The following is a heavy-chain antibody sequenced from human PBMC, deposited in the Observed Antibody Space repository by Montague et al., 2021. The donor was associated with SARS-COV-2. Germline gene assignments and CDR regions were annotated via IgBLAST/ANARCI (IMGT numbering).Heavy chain of an antibody. D-gene: IGHD6-13*01. Sequence: CAISGDSVSSNPAAWNWIRQSPSRGLEWLGRTYYRSKWYYDYAVSVKSRMTISPDTSKNQFSLQLSSVTPEDGAVYYCARDPRYSLSWSLDYWGQGTLVTVSS. J-gene: IGHJ4*02. CDR3: ARDPRYSLSWSLDY. V-gene: IGHV6-1*01. CDR2: TYYRSKWYY. CDR1: GDSVSSNPAA.